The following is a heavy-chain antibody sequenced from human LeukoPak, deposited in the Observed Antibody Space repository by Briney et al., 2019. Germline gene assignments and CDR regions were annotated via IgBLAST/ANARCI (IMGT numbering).Heavy chain of an antibody. D-gene: IGHD4-11*01. V-gene: IGHV3-21*01. CDR3: ARSMQADRNYKGDY. CDR2: ISSSSSYI. CDR1: GFTFSSYS. J-gene: IGHJ4*02. Sequence: GGSLRLSCAASGFTFSSYSMNWVRQAPGKGLEWVSSISSSSSYIYYADSVKGRFTISRDNAKNSLYLQMNSLRAEDTAVYYCARSMQADRNYKGDYWGQGTLGTAS.